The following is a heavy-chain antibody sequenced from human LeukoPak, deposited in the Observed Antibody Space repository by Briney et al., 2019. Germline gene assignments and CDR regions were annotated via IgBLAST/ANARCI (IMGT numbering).Heavy chain of an antibody. CDR2: TIPIFGTA. D-gene: IGHD3-3*02. CDR3: ARHFWSGYYRDY. CDR1: GGTFSSYA. Sequence: ASVKVSCKASGGTFSSYAISWVRQAPGQGLEWMRGTIPIFGTANYAQKFQGRVTITTDESTSTAYMELSSLRSEDTAVYYCARHFWSGYYRDYWGQGTLVTVSS. V-gene: IGHV1-69*05. J-gene: IGHJ4*02.